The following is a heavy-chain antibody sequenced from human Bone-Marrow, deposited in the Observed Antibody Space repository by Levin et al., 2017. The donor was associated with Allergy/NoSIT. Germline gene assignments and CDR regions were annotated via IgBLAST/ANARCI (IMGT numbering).Heavy chain of an antibody. D-gene: IGHD1-26*01. CDR3: TRDRGEWGQFYFDY. J-gene: IGHJ4*02. V-gene: IGHV3-23*01. CDR1: GFTFNRYA. CDR2: ISADGGST. Sequence: GGSLRLSCAASGFTFNRYAMTWVRQAPGEGLEWVSGISADGGSTYYADSVKGRFTISRDNSRNTVYLQMNSLRAEDTAVYYCTRDRGEWGQFYFDYWGQGILVTVSS.